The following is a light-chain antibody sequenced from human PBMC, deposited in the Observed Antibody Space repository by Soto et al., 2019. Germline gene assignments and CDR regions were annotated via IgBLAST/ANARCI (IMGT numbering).Light chain of an antibody. Sequence: QSALTQPASVSGSPGQSITISCTGTSSDVGTYDYVYWYQHRPGKAPKLIIYDISYRPSGVANRFSGSKSANTASLTISGLQDEDEDYYYWSSDTTMSTQVFGGGTKLTVL. CDR2: DIS. V-gene: IGLV2-14*01. J-gene: IGLJ3*02. CDR3: SSDTTMSTQV. CDR1: SSDVGTYDY.